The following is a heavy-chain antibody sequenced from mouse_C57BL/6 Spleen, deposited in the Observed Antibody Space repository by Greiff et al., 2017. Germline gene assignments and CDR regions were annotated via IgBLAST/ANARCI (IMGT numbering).Heavy chain of an antibody. D-gene: IGHD1-1*01. V-gene: IGHV1-69*01. J-gene: IGHJ4*01. CDR2: IDPSDSYT. CDR1: GYTFTSYW. CDR3: ARPYYGSSYYAMDY. Sequence: QVQLQQPGAELVMPGASVKLSCKASGYTFTSYWMHWVKQRPGQGLEWIGEIDPSDSYTNYNQKFKGKSTLTVDKSSSTAYMQRSSLTSEDSAVYYCARPYYGSSYYAMDYWGQGTSVTVSS.